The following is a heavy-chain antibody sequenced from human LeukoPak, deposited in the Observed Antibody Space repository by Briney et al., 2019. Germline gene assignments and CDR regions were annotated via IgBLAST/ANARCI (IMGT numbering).Heavy chain of an antibody. CDR1: GGTFISYA. Sequence: ASVKVSCKASGGTFISYAISWVRQAPGQGLEWMGGIIPIFGTANYAQKFQGRVTITADESTSTAYMELSSLRSEDTAVYYCARGRHYDFWSGYYCDWFDPWGQGTLVTVSS. V-gene: IGHV1-69*13. CDR3: ARGRHYDFWSGYYCDWFDP. CDR2: IIPIFGTA. D-gene: IGHD3-3*01. J-gene: IGHJ5*02.